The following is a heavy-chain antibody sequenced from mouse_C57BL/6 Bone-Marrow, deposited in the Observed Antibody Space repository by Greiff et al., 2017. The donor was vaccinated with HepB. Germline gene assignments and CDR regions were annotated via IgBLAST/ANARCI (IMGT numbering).Heavy chain of an antibody. CDR2: IDPSDSYT. D-gene: IGHD2-14*01. CDR3: ARSIGGAMDY. Sequence: QVHVKQPGAELVKPGASVKLSCKASGYTFTSYWMQWVKQRPGQGLEWIGEIDPSDSYTNYNQKFKGKATLTVDTSSSTAYMQLSSLTSEDSAVYYCARSIGGAMDYWGQGTSVTVSS. CDR1: GYTFTSYW. J-gene: IGHJ4*01. V-gene: IGHV1-50*01.